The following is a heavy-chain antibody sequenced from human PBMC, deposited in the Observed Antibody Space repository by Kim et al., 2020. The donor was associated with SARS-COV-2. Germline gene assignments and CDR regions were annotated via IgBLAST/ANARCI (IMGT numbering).Heavy chain of an antibody. CDR3: VRGNYGDY. CDR1: GFTFADYT. J-gene: IGHJ4*01. Sequence: GGSLRLSCVTSGFTFADYTMYWVRQGPGKGLEWVSLVSCDDADIYYAASVRGRFTISRDNSKNSLYLHMDSLRTEDTALYYCVRGNYGDY. CDR2: VSCDDADI. D-gene: IGHD3-16*01. V-gene: IGHV3-43*01.